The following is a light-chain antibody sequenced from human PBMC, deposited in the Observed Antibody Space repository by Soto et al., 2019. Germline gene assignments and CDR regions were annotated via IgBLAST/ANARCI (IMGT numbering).Light chain of an antibody. CDR2: GAS. CDR1: QSVSSY. J-gene: IGKJ1*01. V-gene: IGKV3-20*01. Sequence: EIVMTPSPATLSVSPGERATLYCRASQSVSSYLAWYQQKPGQAPRLLIYGASSRATGIPDRFSGSGSGTDFTLTISRLEPEDFAVYYCQQYGSSPRTFGQGTKVDI. CDR3: QQYGSSPRT.